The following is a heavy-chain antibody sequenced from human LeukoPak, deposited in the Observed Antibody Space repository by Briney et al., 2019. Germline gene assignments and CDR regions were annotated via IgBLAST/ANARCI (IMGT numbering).Heavy chain of an antibody. CDR3: ARAPIAVAGIASHFDY. V-gene: IGHV1-69*13. Sequence: SVKVSCKASGGTFISYAISWVRQAPGQGLEWMGGIIPIFGTANYAQKFQGRVTITADESTSTAYMELSSLRSEDTAVYYCARAPIAVAGIASHFDYWGQGTLVTVSS. D-gene: IGHD6-19*01. CDR2: IIPIFGTA. J-gene: IGHJ4*02. CDR1: GGTFISYA.